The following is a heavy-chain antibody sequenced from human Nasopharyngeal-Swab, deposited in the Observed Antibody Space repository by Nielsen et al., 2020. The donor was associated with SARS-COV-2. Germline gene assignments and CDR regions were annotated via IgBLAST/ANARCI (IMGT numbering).Heavy chain of an antibody. CDR2: IYHSGST. J-gene: IGHJ6*02. Sequence: WIRQPPGEGLEWIGSIYHSGSTNYNPSLKSRVPISVDKSKNQFSLKLSSVTAADTAVYYCARMTHENPYYDSPRGMDVWGQGTTVTVSS. V-gene: IGHV4-39*07. D-gene: IGHD3-3*01. CDR3: ARMTHENPYYDSPRGMDV.